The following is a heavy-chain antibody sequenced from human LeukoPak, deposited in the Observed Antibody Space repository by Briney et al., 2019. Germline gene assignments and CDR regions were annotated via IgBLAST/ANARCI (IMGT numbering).Heavy chain of an antibody. V-gene: IGHV3-7*01. D-gene: IGHD5-18*01. Sequence: TGGSLRLSCAASGFTFSSYAMSWVRQAPGKGLEWVANIKQDGSEKYYVDSVKGRFTISRDNAKNSLYLQMNSLRAEDTAVYYCARHGLTAPTDYWGQGTLVTVSS. J-gene: IGHJ4*02. CDR1: GFTFSSYA. CDR2: IKQDGSEK. CDR3: ARHGLTAPTDY.